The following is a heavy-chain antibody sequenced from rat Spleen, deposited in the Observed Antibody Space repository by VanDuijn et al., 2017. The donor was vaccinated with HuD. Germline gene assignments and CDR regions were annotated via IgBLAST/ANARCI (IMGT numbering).Heavy chain of an antibody. CDR2: ISYNGDGT. Sequence: EVHLVESGGGLVQPGRSLKLSCAASGFTFSDYYMAWVRQAPTRGLEWVASISYNGDGTYYRDSVKGRFTISRDNAKSTLYLYMNSLRSEDTATYYCRTDAFTIAVETDHWGPGVMVTVSS. V-gene: IGHV5-20*01. CDR1: GFTFSDYY. D-gene: IGHD1-2*01. J-gene: IGHJ2*01. CDR3: RTDAFTIAVETDH.